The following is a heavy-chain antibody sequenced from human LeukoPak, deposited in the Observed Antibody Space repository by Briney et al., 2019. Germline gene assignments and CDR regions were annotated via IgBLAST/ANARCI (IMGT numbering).Heavy chain of an antibody. Sequence: PGGSLRLSCAASGFSFDYYGMHWVRQAPGKGLEWVSGISWNSDDIGYADSVKGRFTISRDNAKNSLYLQMNSLRVEDTAFYYCAKDNRRHYTSGPNPDSLHWGQGALVTVSS. CDR1: GFSFDYYG. V-gene: IGHV3-9*01. D-gene: IGHD6-19*01. J-gene: IGHJ4*02. CDR2: ISWNSDDI. CDR3: AKDNRRHYTSGPNPDSLH.